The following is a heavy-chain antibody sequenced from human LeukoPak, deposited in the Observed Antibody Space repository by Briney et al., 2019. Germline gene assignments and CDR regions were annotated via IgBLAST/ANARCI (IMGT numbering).Heavy chain of an antibody. CDR3: AKATYDILTYDGFDI. CDR2: ISSSGSTI. Sequence: SGGSLRLSCAASGFTFSSYEMNWVRQAPGKGLEWVSYISSSGSTIYYADSVKGRFTISRDNAKNSLYLQMNSLRAEDTAVYYCAKATYDILTYDGFDIWGQGTMVIVSS. CDR1: GFTFSSYE. V-gene: IGHV3-48*03. D-gene: IGHD3-9*01. J-gene: IGHJ3*02.